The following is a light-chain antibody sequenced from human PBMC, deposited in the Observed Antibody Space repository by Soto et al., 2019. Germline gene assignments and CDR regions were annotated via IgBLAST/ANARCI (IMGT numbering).Light chain of an antibody. CDR1: QGVGGW. CDR3: QQTHSLHLS. V-gene: IGKV1-12*01. CDR2: ATS. J-gene: IGKJ3*01. Sequence: IQMTQSPSSVSASVGDRVTMTCRASQGVGGWLAWYQQKPAKVPKLLIYATSSLHSGVPSRFSGSGSGTDFTLSISSLQSEDFATYYCQQTHSLHLSFGRGTKVDIK.